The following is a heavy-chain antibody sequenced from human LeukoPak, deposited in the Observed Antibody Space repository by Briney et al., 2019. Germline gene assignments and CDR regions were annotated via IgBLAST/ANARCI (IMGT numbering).Heavy chain of an antibody. V-gene: IGHV3-30-3*01. D-gene: IGHD3-22*01. Sequence: GRSLRLSCAASGFTFSSYAMHWVRQAPGKGLEWVAVISYDGSNKYYADSVKGRFTISRDNSKNTLYLQMNSLRAEDTAVYYCAKDHYYYDSSGYYYFDYWGQGTLVTVSS. CDR1: GFTFSSYA. J-gene: IGHJ4*02. CDR3: AKDHYYYDSSGYYYFDY. CDR2: ISYDGSNK.